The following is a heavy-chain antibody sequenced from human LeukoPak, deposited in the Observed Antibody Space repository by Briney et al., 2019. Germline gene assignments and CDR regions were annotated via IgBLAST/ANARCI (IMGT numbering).Heavy chain of an antibody. V-gene: IGHV1-2*02. Sequence: ASVKVSCKASGYTFTGYYMHWVRQAPGQGLEWMGWINPNSGGTNYAQKFQGRVTMTRDTSISTVYMELSRLRSDDTAVYYCARVKGGLRSAYGMDVWGQGTTVTVSS. D-gene: IGHD4-17*01. CDR3: ARVKGGLRSAYGMDV. CDR2: INPNSGGT. CDR1: GYTFTGYY. J-gene: IGHJ6*02.